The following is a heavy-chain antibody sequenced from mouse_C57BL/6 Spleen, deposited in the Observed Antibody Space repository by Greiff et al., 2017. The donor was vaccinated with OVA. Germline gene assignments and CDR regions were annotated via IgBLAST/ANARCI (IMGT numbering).Heavy chain of an antibody. CDR3: ARGDGYYDYYFDY. CDR1: GYAFSSSW. CDR2: IYPGDGDT. J-gene: IGHJ2*01. D-gene: IGHD2-3*01. V-gene: IGHV1-82*01. Sequence: QVQLKQSGPELVKPGASVKISCKASGYAFSSSWMNWVKQRPGKGLEWIGRIYPGDGDTNYNGKFKGKATLTADKSSSTAYMQLSSLTSEDSAVYFCARGDGYYDYYFDYWGQGTTLTVSS.